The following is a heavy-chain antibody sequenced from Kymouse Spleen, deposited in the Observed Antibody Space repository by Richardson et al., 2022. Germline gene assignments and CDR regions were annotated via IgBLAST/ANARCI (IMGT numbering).Heavy chain of an antibody. V-gene: IGHV3-30*18. CDR1: GFTFSSYG. CDR3: ATRYRYSGSYSDYGMDV. J-gene: IGHJ6*02. CDR2: ISYDGSNK. Sequence: QVQLVESGGGVVQPGRSLRLSCAASGFTFSSYGMHWVRQAPGKGLEWVAVISYDGSNKYYADSVKGRFTISRDNSKNTLYLQMNSLRAEDTAVYYCATRYRYSGSYSDYGMDVWGQGTTVTVSS. D-gene: IGHD1-26*01.